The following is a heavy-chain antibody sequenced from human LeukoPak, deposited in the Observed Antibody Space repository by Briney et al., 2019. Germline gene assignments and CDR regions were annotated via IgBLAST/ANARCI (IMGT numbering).Heavy chain of an antibody. D-gene: IGHD2-15*01. CDR1: GFTFSSYS. J-gene: IGHJ3*02. V-gene: IGHV3-21*01. CDR2: ISSSSSYI. Sequence: GGSLRLSCAASGFTFSSYSMNWVRQAPGKGLEWVSSISSSSSYIYYADSVKGRFTISRDNAKNSVFLQMNSLRAEDTALYYCARDLTRIPTDAFDIWGQGTMVTVSS. CDR3: ARDLTRIPTDAFDI.